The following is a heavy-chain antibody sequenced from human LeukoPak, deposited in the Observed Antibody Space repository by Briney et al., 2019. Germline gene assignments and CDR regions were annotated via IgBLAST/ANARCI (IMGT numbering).Heavy chain of an antibody. CDR3: ARGLLWFGDPRYFDL. CDR2: IYYSGST. V-gene: IGHV4-59*11. J-gene: IGHJ2*01. Sequence: SETLSLTCSVSVDPISCHYGSWLPRPPEKGLEWIGYIYYSGSTNYNPSLKSRVTISVDTSKIQFSLKLSSVTAADTAVYYCARGLLWFGDPRYFDLWGRGTLVSVSS. D-gene: IGHD3-10*01. CDR1: VDPISCHY.